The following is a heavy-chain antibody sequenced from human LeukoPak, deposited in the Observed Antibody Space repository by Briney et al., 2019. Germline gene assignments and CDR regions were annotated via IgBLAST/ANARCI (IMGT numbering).Heavy chain of an antibody. CDR3: AKETYSSGWYPYFDY. D-gene: IGHD6-19*01. CDR2: IIPIFGTA. CDR1: GGTFSSYA. Sequence: SVKVSCKASGGTFSSYAISWVRQAPGQGLEWMGGIIPIFGTANYAQKFQGRVTITADKSTSTAYMELSSLRSEDTAVYYCAKETYSSGWYPYFDYWGQGTLVTVSS. V-gene: IGHV1-69*06. J-gene: IGHJ4*02.